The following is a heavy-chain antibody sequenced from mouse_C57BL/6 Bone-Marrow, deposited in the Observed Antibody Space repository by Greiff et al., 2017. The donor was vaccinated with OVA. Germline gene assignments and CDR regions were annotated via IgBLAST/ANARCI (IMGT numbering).Heavy chain of an antibody. CDR1: GFSLTSYG. CDR3: ALQFSGYAY. D-gene: IGHD1-2*01. Sequence: VKLVESGPGLVAPSQSLSITCTVSGFSLTSYGVDWVRQSPGKGLEWLGVIWGVGSTNYNSALKSRLSISKDNSKGQVFLKMNSLQTDDTAMYYCALQFSGYAYWGQGTSVTVSS. J-gene: IGHJ4*01. CDR2: IWGVGST. V-gene: IGHV2-6*01.